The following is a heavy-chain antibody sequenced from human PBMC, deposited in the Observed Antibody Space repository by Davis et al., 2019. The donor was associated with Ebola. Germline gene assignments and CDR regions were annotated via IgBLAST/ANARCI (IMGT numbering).Heavy chain of an antibody. V-gene: IGHV3-30*02. D-gene: IGHD5-12*01. CDR2: IRYDGSDK. Sequence: GGSLRLSCAASGFSFSNYGMHWVRQAPGKGLEWVAFIRYDGSDKYYADSVKGRFTISRDNAKSSLYLQMNSLRAEDTAVYYCARGWMERWGQGTLVIVSS. CDR1: GFSFSNYG. CDR3: ARGWMER. J-gene: IGHJ4*02.